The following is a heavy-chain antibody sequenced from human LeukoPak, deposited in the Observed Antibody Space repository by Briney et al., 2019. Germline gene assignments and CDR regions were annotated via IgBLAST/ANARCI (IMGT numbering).Heavy chain of an antibody. J-gene: IGHJ3*02. CDR2: INPNSGGT. V-gene: IGHV1-2*02. CDR1: GYTFTSYG. CDR3: ARVALGHCSSTSCYGRDAFDI. Sequence: GASVKVSCKASGYTFTSYGISWVRQAPGQGLEWMGWINPNSGGTNYAQKFQGRVTMTRDTSISTAYMELSRLRSDDTAVYYCARVALGHCSSTSCYGRDAFDIWGQGTMVTVSS. D-gene: IGHD2-2*01.